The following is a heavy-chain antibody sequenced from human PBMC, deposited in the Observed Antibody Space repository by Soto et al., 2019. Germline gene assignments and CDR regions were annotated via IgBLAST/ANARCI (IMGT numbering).Heavy chain of an antibody. D-gene: IGHD2-2*01. CDR1: GGSISSGGYY. CDR3: ARVFRSSTSSYYYYYGMDV. V-gene: IGHV4-31*03. CDR2: IYYSGST. Sequence: PSETLSLTCTFSGGSISSGGYYWSWIRQHPGKGLEWIGYIYYSGSTYYNPSLKSRVTISVDTSKNQFSLKLSSVTAADTAVYYCARVFRSSTSSYYYYYGMDVWDQGTTVTVSS. J-gene: IGHJ6*02.